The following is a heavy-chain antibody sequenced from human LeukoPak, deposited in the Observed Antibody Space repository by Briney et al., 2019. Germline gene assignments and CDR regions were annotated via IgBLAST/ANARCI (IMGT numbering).Heavy chain of an antibody. CDR2: IYDSGST. J-gene: IGHJ3*02. CDR1: GGSISSSSYF. D-gene: IGHD6-13*01. Sequence: SETLSLICTVSGGSISSSSYFWAWIRQPPGKGLEWIGSIYDSGSTYYNASLKSRVTISVDTSKNQFSLKLSFVTAADTAVYYCARGDSSWNAFDIWGQGTMVTVSS. CDR3: ARGDSSWNAFDI. V-gene: IGHV4-39*01.